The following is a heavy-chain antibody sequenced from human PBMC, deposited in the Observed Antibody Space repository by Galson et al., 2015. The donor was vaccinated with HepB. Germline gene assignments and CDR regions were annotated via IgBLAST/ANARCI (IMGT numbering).Heavy chain of an antibody. V-gene: IGHV1-2*06. CDR1: GYTFTGYY. J-gene: IGHJ6*03. CDR3: ARSEDIVLVVYAIGLIYYYYYYMDV. Sequence: SVKVSCKASGYTFTGYYMHWVRQAPGQGLEWMGRINPNSGGTNYAQKFQGRVTMTRDTSISTAYMELSRLRSDDTAVYYCARSEDIVLVVYAIGLIYYYYYYMDVWGKGTTVTVSS. CDR2: INPNSGGT. D-gene: IGHD2-8*02.